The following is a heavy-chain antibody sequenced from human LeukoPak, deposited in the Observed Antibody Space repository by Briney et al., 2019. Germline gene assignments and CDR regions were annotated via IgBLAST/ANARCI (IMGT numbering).Heavy chain of an antibody. V-gene: IGHV1-69*04. D-gene: IGHD3-16*01. Sequence: SVKVSCKASGGTFSSYAISWVRQAPGQGLEWMGRIIPILGIANYAQEFQGRVTITADKSTSTAYMELSSLRSEDTAVYYCARGGEFVGYGDYTYYFDYWGQGTLVTVSS. J-gene: IGHJ4*02. CDR1: GGTFSSYA. CDR3: ARGGEFVGYGDYTYYFDY. CDR2: IIPILGIA.